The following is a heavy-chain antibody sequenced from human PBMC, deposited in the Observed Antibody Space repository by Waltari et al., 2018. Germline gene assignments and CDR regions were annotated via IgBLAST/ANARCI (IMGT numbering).Heavy chain of an antibody. D-gene: IGHD5-12*01. CDR3: ARSYSGYDYDS. J-gene: IGHJ4*02. Sequence: QVQLQESGPGLVKPSETLSLTCTVSGGSISSYYWSWIRQPAGEGLEWIGRINTSGNTKFNPSLESRVTVSVDPSKNQFSLKLSSVTAADTAVYYCARSYSGYDYDSWGQGTLVTVSS. CDR1: GGSISSYY. V-gene: IGHV4-4*07. CDR2: INTSGNT.